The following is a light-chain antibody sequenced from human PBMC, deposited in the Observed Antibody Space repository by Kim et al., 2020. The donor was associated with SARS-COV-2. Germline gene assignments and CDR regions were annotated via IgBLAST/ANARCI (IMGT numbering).Light chain of an antibody. CDR3: QVWDSSSDNKGVV. CDR1: NIGSKS. CDR2: YDS. V-gene: IGLV3-21*04. Sequence: GKTARITCGGNNIGSKSVHWYQQKPGQAPVLVIYYDSDRPSGIPERFSGSNSGNTATLTISRVEAGDEADYYCQVWDSSSDNKGVVFGGGTKLTVL. J-gene: IGLJ2*01.